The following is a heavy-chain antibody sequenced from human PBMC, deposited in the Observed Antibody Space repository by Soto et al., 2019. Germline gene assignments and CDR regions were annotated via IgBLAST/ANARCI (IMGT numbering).Heavy chain of an antibody. CDR1: GGTFSSYA. D-gene: IGHD3-16*02. J-gene: IGHJ4*02. CDR3: ARARPRDNIMITFGGVIVLDY. CDR2: IIPIFGTA. Sequence: ASVKVSCKASGGTFSSYAISWVRQAPGQGLEWMGGIIPIFGTANYAQKFQGRVTITADESTSTAYMELSSLRSEDTAVYYCARARPRDNIMITFGGVIVLDYWGQGTLVTVSS. V-gene: IGHV1-69*13.